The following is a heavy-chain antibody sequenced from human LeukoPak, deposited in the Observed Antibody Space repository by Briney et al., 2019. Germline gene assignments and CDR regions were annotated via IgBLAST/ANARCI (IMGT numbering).Heavy chain of an antibody. D-gene: IGHD3-10*01. Sequence: TSETLSLTCAVYGGSFSGYYWSWIRQPPGKGLEWIGQINHSGSTNYNPSLKSRVTIFVDTSQKQFSLKLSSVTAADTAVYYCARSSYGAGSKPYWVDYWGQGTLVTVSS. CDR3: ARSSYGAGSKPYWVDY. CDR1: GGSFSGYY. J-gene: IGHJ4*02. V-gene: IGHV4-34*01. CDR2: INHSGST.